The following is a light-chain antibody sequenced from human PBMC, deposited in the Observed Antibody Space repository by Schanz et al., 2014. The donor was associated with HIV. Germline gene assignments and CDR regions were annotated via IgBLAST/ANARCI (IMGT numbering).Light chain of an antibody. CDR3: QQYNDWPPIT. J-gene: IGKJ5*01. V-gene: IGKV3-15*01. CDR2: RAS. CDR1: QSVSSN. Sequence: EIMMTQSPATLYMSPGERATLSCRASQSVSSNLGWYQQKPGQAPRLLIYRASNRATGIPVRFSGSGSGTEFTLSISGLQSEDFAVYYCQQYNDWPPITFGQGTRLEIK.